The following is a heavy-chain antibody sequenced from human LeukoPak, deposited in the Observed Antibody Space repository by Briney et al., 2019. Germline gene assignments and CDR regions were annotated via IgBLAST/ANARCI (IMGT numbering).Heavy chain of an antibody. CDR2: IYYSGST. CDR1: GGSISSGDHY. D-gene: IGHD2-2*01. CDR3: ARALCSSTCCPFDY. V-gene: IGHV4-30-4*08. J-gene: IGHJ4*02. Sequence: SETLSLTCTVSGGSISSGDHYWSWIRQPPGKGLEWIGYIYYSGSTDYNPSLKSRVTISVDTSKNQFSLNLSSVTATDTAVYYCARALCSSTCCPFDYWGQGTLVTVSS.